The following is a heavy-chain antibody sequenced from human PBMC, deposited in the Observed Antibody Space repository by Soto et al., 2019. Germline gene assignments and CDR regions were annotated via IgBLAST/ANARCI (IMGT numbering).Heavy chain of an antibody. D-gene: IGHD3-10*01. CDR1: GFTFSSYG. CDR3: AKDQGLWFGEFAEGFDY. Sequence: QVQLVESGGGVVQPGRSLRLSCAASGFTFSSYGMHWVRQAPGKGLEWVAVISYDGSNKYYADSVKGRFTISRDNSKNTLYLQMNSLRAEDTAVYYCAKDQGLWFGEFAEGFDYWGQGTLVTVSS. CDR2: ISYDGSNK. V-gene: IGHV3-30*18. J-gene: IGHJ4*02.